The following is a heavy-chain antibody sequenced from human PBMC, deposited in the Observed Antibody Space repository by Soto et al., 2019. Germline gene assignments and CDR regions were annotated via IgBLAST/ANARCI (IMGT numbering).Heavy chain of an antibody. CDR2: IKQDGSEK. J-gene: IGHJ4*02. Sequence: EVQLVESGGGLGQSGGSLRLSCAASGFTFSSYWMSWVRQGPGKGPEWVANIKQDGSEKYYVDSVKGRFTISRDNAKNSLYLQMTSLRAEDTAVYHCAKSLSAIPGDSWGQGTLVTVSS. CDR1: GFTFSSYW. CDR3: AKSLSAIPGDS. V-gene: IGHV3-7*05. D-gene: IGHD2-2*01.